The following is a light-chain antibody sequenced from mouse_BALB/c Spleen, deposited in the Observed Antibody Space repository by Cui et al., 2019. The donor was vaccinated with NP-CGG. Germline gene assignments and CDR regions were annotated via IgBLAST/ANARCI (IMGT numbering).Light chain of an antibody. CDR1: TGAVTTPNY. CDR3: ALWYSNHWV. Sequence: QPVVTQESALTTSPGETVTLTCRSSTGAVTTPNYANWVQEKPDHLFTGLIGGTNNRAPGVPARFSGSLIGDKAALTITGAQTEDEAIYFCALWYSNHWVFGGGTKLTVL. J-gene: IGLJ1*01. V-gene: IGLV1*01. CDR2: GTN.